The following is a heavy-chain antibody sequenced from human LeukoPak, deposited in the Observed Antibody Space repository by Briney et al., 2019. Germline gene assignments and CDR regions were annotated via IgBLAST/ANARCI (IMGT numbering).Heavy chain of an antibody. Sequence: GGSLRLSCAASGFTFSSYGIHWVRQAPGKGLEWVSSISSSSSYIYYADSVKGRFTISRDNAKNSLYLQMNSLRAEDTAVYYCARGSGDYAWDLSFGGQGTLVTVSS. V-gene: IGHV3-21*01. CDR1: GFTFSSYG. D-gene: IGHD4-17*01. CDR2: ISSSSSYI. CDR3: ARGSGDYAWDLSF. J-gene: IGHJ4*02.